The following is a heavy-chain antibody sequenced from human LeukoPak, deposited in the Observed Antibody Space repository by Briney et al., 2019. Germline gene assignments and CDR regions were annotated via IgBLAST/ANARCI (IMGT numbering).Heavy chain of an antibody. Sequence: SETLSLTCTVSGGSISSGGYYWSWIRQHPGKGLEWIGYTYYSGSTYYNPSLKSRVTISVDTSKNQFSLKLSSVTAADTAVYYCARGWYYGSGSYPLFDYWGQGTLVTVSS. CDR2: TYYSGST. V-gene: IGHV4-31*03. D-gene: IGHD3-10*01. CDR1: GGSISSGGYY. J-gene: IGHJ4*02. CDR3: ARGWYYGSGSYPLFDY.